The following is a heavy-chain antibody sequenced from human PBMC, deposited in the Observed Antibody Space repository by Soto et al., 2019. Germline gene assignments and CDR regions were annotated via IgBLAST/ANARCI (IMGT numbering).Heavy chain of an antibody. V-gene: IGHV4-31*03. Sequence: QVQLQESGPGLVKPSHTLSLTCTISGDSISSGGYSWSWIRQHTEKDLEWIGYIYDSRSTNYNPSLNSRSTISVDTSKNQFPLNLSSVTAADTAVYYCAREVDYWGQGTLVTVSS. CDR3: AREVDY. CDR2: IYDSRST. J-gene: IGHJ4*02. CDR1: GDSISSGGYS.